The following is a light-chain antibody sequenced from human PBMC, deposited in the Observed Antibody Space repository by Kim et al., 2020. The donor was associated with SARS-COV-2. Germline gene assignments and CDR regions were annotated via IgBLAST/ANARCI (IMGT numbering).Light chain of an antibody. CDR3: QHYFNFPYT. Sequence: DIQMTQSPSSLSASVGDRVTITRQASQDISNYLNWYQQKSGEGPKLLIYDASSLDTGVPSKFSGRRSGTEFTFTISSLEPEDIGTYFCQHYFNFPYTFGQGTKLEI. J-gene: IGKJ2*01. CDR2: DAS. CDR1: QDISNY. V-gene: IGKV1-33*01.